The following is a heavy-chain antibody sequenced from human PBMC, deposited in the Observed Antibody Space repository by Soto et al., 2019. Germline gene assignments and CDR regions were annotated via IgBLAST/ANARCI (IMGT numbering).Heavy chain of an antibody. CDR1: GFTFSNAW. CDR2: IKSKTDGGTT. CDR3: TTDRDCSSTSCYPHNYYYYYMDV. D-gene: IGHD2-2*01. J-gene: IGHJ6*03. V-gene: IGHV3-15*01. Sequence: GGSLRLSCAASGFTFSNAWMSWVRQAPGKGLEWVGRIKSKTDGGTTDYAAPVKGRFTISRDDSKNTLYLQMNSLKTEDTAVYYCTTDRDCSSTSCYPHNYYYYYMDVWGKGTTVTVSS.